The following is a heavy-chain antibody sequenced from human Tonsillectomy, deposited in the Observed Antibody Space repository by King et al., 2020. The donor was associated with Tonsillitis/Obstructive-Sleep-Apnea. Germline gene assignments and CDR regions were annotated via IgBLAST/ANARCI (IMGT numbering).Heavy chain of an antibody. D-gene: IGHD4-17*01. J-gene: IGHJ4*02. CDR1: GGSISSGGYY. CDR3: ARGTTVKSFDY. Sequence: QLQESGPGLVKPSQTLSLTCTVSGGSISSGGYYWSWIRQQPGKGLEWIGCIYYSGNTYYNPSLKSRLTISVDTSKNKFSLKLSSVTPADTAVYYCARGTTVKSFDYWGQGTLVTVSS. V-gene: IGHV4-31*03. CDR2: IYYSGNT.